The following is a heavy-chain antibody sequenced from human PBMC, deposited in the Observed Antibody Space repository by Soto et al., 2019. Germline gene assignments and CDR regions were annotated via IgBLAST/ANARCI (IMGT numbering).Heavy chain of an antibody. V-gene: IGHV3-23*01. CDR1: GFTLTGYA. Sequence: PGGSLRLSCEVSGFTLTGYAMGWVRQAPGKGLEWVSAISGSGGSTYYADSVKGRFTISRDNSKNTLYLQMNSLRAEDTAVYYCAKARVVTAALYSYYYYGMDVWGQGTTVTVSS. D-gene: IGHD2-21*02. CDR2: ISGSGGST. CDR3: AKARVVTAALYSYYYYGMDV. J-gene: IGHJ6*02.